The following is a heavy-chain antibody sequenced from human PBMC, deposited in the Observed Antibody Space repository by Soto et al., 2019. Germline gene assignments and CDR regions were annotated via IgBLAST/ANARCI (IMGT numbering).Heavy chain of an antibody. Sequence: ASVKVSCKASGYTFTGYYMHWVRQAPGQGLEWMGWINPNSGGTNYAQKFQGRVTMTRDTSISTAYMELSRLRSDDTAVYYCARDVRSNDISPYYYYGMDVWGQGTTVTVSS. CDR1: GYTFTGYY. CDR3: ARDVRSNDISPYYYYGMDV. CDR2: INPNSGGT. D-gene: IGHD3-9*01. V-gene: IGHV1-2*02. J-gene: IGHJ6*02.